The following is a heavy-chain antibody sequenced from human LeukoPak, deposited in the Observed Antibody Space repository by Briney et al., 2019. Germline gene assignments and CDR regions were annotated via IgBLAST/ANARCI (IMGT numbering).Heavy chain of an antibody. J-gene: IGHJ4*02. D-gene: IGHD3-10*01. CDR2: IHHSGSP. CDR3: ARADRGHFASAY. CDR1: GGSFSGYF. Sequence: SETLSLTCAVYGGSFSGYFWTWIRQTPGKGLEWIGEIHHSGSPRYNPSLKCRVPITVATSRNQFSLKLRSVTAADTAVYFCARADRGHFASAYWGQGTLVTVSS. V-gene: IGHV4-34*01.